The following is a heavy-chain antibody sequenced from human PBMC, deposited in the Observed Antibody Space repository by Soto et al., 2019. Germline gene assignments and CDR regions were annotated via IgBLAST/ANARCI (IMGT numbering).Heavy chain of an antibody. CDR2: ISYDGSNK. CDR1: GFTFSSYA. J-gene: IGHJ4*02. V-gene: IGHV3-30-3*01. Sequence: PGGSLRLSCAASGFTFSSYAMHWVRQAPGKGLEWVAVISYDGSNKYYADSVKGRFTISRDNSKNTLYLQMNSLRAEDTAVYYCARGGGRALWSLLYYWGQGTLVTVSS. D-gene: IGHD3-16*01. CDR3: ARGGGRALWSLLYY.